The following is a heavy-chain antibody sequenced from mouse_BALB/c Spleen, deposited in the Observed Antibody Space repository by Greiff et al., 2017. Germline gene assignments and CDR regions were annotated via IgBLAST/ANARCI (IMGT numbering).Heavy chain of an antibody. Sequence: VKLMESGPGLVAPSQSLSITCTVSGFSLTSYGVHWVRQPPGKGLEWLGVIWAGGSTNYNSALMSRLSISKDNSKSQVFLKMNSLQTDDTAMYYCARDRGDGFDYWGQGTTLTVSS. CDR1: GFSLTSYG. D-gene: IGHD1-1*01. J-gene: IGHJ2*01. CDR2: IWAGGST. CDR3: ARDRGDGFDY. V-gene: IGHV2-9*02.